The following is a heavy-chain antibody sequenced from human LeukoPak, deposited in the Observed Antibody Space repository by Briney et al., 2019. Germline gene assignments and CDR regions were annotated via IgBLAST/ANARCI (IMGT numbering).Heavy chain of an antibody. J-gene: IGHJ4*02. CDR1: GYTFTDFG. D-gene: IGHD3-10*01. V-gene: IGHV1-18*01. Sequence: ASVKVSCKASGYTFTDFGISWVRQAPGQGLEWMGWISAYNGNKNYVQKFQGRVTMTTDTSTSTAYMELTSLRSDDTAMYYCARDVSGTCGYWGQGTLVTVSS. CDR2: ISAYNGNK. CDR3: ARDVSGTCGY.